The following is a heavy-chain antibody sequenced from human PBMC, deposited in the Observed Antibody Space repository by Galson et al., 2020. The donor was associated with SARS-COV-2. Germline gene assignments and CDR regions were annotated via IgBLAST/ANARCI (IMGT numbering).Heavy chain of an antibody. Sequence: ASVTVSCKASGYTSTSYDINWVRQATGQELEWMGWMNPHTSNTGYAQKFQSRVTMTRNTYISTAYMELSSLRSEDTAVYYCARGLYPIYVSSGYDCGPPNWFDRWGQGTLVTVSS. CDR3: ARGLYPIYVSSGYDCGPPNWFDR. V-gene: IGHV1-8*01. CDR2: MNPHTSNT. J-gene: IGHJ5*02. D-gene: IGHD3-22*01. CDR1: GYTSTSYD.